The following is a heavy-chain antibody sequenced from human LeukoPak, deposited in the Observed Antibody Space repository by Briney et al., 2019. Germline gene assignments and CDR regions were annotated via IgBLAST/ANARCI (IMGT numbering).Heavy chain of an antibody. CDR2: INHSGST. J-gene: IGHJ4*02. CDR3: ARDRPRYSSGWYTRRDGDY. V-gene: IGHV4-34*01. CDR1: GGSFSGYY. Sequence: PSETLSLTCAVYGGSFSGYYWSWIRQPPGKGLEWIGEINHSGSTNYNPSLKSRVTISVDTSKNQFSLKLSSVTAADTAVYYCARDRPRYSSGWYTRRDGDYWGQGTLVTVSS. D-gene: IGHD6-19*01.